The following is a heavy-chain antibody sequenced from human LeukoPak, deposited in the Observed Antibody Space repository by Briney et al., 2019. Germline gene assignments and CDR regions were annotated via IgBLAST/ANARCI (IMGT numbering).Heavy chain of an antibody. CDR2: ISGSGGST. CDR3: ARAIAAFRGVNYFDY. Sequence: GGSLRLSCAASGFTFSSYAMSWVRQAPGKGLEWVSAISGSGGSTYYADSVKGRFTISRENVKNSLYLQMNSLRAGDTAVYYCARAIAAFRGVNYFDYWGQGTLVTVAP. CDR1: GFTFSSYA. D-gene: IGHD3-16*01. J-gene: IGHJ4*02. V-gene: IGHV3-23*01.